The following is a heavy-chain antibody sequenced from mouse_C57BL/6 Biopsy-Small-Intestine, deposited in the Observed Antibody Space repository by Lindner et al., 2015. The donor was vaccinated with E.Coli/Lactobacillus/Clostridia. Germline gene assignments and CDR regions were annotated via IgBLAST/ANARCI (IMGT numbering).Heavy chain of an antibody. CDR2: IWTGGGA. V-gene: IGHV2-9-1*01. Sequence: VQLQESGPGLVAPSQSLSITCTVSGFSLTSYAISWVRQPPGKGLEWLGVIWTGGGANYNSALKSRLNISKDNSKSQVFLKMNSLQTDDTARYYCARNLGSSGYDAMDYWGHGTSVTVSS. J-gene: IGHJ4*01. CDR3: ARNLGSSGYDAMDY. D-gene: IGHD3-2*02. CDR1: GFSLTSYA.